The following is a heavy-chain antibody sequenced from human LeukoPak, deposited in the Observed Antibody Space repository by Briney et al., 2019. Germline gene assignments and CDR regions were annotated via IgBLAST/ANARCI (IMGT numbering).Heavy chain of an antibody. Sequence: GESLKISCKGSGYSFTSYWIGWVRQLPGKGLEWMGIIYPGDSDTRYSPSFQGQVTISADKSISTAYLQWSSLKASDTAMYYCARRYSSSWYPLDYWGQGTLVTVSS. CDR1: GYSFTSYW. D-gene: IGHD6-13*01. CDR3: ARRYSSSWYPLDY. V-gene: IGHV5-51*01. J-gene: IGHJ4*02. CDR2: IYPGDSDT.